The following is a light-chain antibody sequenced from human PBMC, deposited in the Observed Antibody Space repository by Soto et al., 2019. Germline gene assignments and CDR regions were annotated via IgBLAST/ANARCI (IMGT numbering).Light chain of an antibody. CDR2: GAS. Sequence: EIVLTQSPATLSLSPGERATLSCRVSQSVSSYLAWYQQKPGQAPRLLIYGASNRATGIPARFSGSGSGTDFTLTISSLEPEDFALYYCQQRSSFPTFGGGTKVEIK. CDR3: QQRSSFPT. V-gene: IGKV3-11*01. J-gene: IGKJ4*01. CDR1: QSVSSY.